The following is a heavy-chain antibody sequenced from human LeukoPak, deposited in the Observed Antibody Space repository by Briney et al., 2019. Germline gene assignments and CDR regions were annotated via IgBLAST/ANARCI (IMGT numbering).Heavy chain of an antibody. CDR2: ISSSSSYI. J-gene: IGHJ4*02. D-gene: IGHD3-9*01. CDR3: AKGNYDILTGLFDY. V-gene: IGHV3-21*04. CDR1: GFTFSSYS. Sequence: GGSLRLSCAASGFTFSSYSMNWVRQAPGKGLEWVSSISSSSSYIYYADSVKGRFTISRDNAKNSLYLQMNSLRAEDTAVYYCAKGNYDILTGLFDYWGQGTLVTVSS.